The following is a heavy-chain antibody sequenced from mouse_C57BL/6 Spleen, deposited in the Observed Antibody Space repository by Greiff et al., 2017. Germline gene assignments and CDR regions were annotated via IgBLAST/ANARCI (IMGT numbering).Heavy chain of an antibody. J-gene: IGHJ4*01. CDR1: GFNIKDDY. V-gene: IGHV14-4*01. D-gene: IGHD4-1*01. Sequence: VQLQQSGAELVRPGASVKLSCTASGFNIKDDYMHWVKQRPEQGLEWIGWIDPENGDTEYASKFQGKATITADTSSNTAYLQISSLTSEDTAVYYCASWDYAMDYWGQGTSVTVSS. CDR3: ASWDYAMDY. CDR2: IDPENGDT.